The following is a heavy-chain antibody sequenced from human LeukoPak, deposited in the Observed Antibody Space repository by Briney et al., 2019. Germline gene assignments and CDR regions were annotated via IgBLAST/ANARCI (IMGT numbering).Heavy chain of an antibody. J-gene: IGHJ4*02. V-gene: IGHV3-30*04. CDR2: ISTDGSEK. D-gene: IGHD1-26*01. CDR3: ARAGGIYYTIDY. CDR1: GFTFSRYA. Sequence: PGGSLRLSCAASGFTFSRYAMHWVRQAPGKGLEWVAVISTDGSEKYDADSVKGRFTISRDNSKNTLYLQMNSLRGEDTAVYYCARAGGIYYTIDYWGQGTLVTVSS.